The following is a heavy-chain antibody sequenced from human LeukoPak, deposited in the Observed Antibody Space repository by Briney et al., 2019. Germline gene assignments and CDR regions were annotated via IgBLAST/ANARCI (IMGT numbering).Heavy chain of an antibody. Sequence: ASVKVSCKASGYTFTSYAMNWVRQAPGQGLEWMGWINTNAGNPTYAQGFTGRFVFSLDTSVSTAYLQISSLKAEDTAVYYCARESPYYYDSSDYYETDYWGQGTLVTVSS. D-gene: IGHD3-22*01. CDR3: ARESPYYYDSSDYYETDY. CDR2: INTNAGNP. J-gene: IGHJ4*02. V-gene: IGHV7-4-1*02. CDR1: GYTFTSYA.